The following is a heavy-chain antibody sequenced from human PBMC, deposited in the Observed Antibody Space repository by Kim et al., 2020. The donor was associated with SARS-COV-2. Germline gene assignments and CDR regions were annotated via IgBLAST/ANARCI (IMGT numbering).Heavy chain of an antibody. CDR3: AREWIQLWLLFDY. CDR1: GFTFSSYA. D-gene: IGHD5-18*01. CDR2: ISYDGSNK. V-gene: IGHV3-30*04. J-gene: IGHJ4*02. Sequence: GGSLRLSCAASGFTFSSYAMHWVRQAPGKGLEWVAVISYDGSNKYYADSVKGRFTISRDNSKNTLYLQMNSLRAEDTAVYYCAREWIQLWLLFDYWGQGTLVTVSS.